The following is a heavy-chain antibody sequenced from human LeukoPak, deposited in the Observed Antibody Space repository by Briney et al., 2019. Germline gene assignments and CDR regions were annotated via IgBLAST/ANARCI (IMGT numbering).Heavy chain of an antibody. J-gene: IGHJ4*02. D-gene: IGHD3-10*01. CDR1: GFTFNSCW. Sequence: GGSLRLSCAGSGFTFNSCWMNWIRQAPGKGLEWVANIKQDGSERDYVDSVKGRFTISRDNAKNSLYLQMNSLRVEDTAVYYCARDSDVPFDYWGQGTLVTVSS. CDR2: IKQDGSER. CDR3: ARDSDVPFDY. V-gene: IGHV3-7*03.